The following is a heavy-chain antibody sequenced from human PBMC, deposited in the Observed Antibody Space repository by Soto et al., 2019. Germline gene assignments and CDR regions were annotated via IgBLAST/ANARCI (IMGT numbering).Heavy chain of an antibody. Sequence: EVQLLESGGDLVQPGRSLRLSCAASGFTLSSYAMSWVRQAPGKGLEWVSTFSGTGGYTYYADSVKGRFTISREDSKNTLFMHTNSLRAADTAVYYCEGGQRALITYGPFDPWGQGPLVTVSP. D-gene: IGHD4-17*01. CDR3: EGGQRALITYGPFDP. V-gene: IGHV3-23*01. J-gene: IGHJ5*02. CDR1: GFTLSSYA. CDR2: FSGTGGYT.